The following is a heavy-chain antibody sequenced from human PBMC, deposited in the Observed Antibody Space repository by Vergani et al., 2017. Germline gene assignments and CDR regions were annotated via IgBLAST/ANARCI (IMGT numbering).Heavy chain of an antibody. CDR2: INHSGST. J-gene: IGHJ3*02. CDR1: GGSFSGYY. D-gene: IGHD2-2*01. V-gene: IGHV4-34*01. Sequence: QVQLQQWGAGLLKPSETLSLTCAVYGGSFSGYYWSWIRQPPGKGLEWIGKINHSGSTNYNPSLTSRVTLSVDTSKNQFSLKLSSVTAADAALYYCARGTSLYRAFDIWGQGTLVTVSS. CDR3: ARGTSLYRAFDI.